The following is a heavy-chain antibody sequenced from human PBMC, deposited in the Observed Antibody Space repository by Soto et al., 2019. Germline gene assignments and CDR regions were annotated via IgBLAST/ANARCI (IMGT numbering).Heavy chain of an antibody. D-gene: IGHD7-27*01. CDR3: ARGQNWGWYYYYGMDV. Sequence: ASVKVSCKASGYTFTSYDINWVRQATGQGLEWMGWMNPNSGNTGYAQKFQGRVTMTRNTSISTAYMELSSLRSEDAAVYYCARGQNWGWYYYYGMDVGGQGTTVTVS. J-gene: IGHJ6*02. CDR1: GYTFTSYD. V-gene: IGHV1-8*01. CDR2: MNPNSGNT.